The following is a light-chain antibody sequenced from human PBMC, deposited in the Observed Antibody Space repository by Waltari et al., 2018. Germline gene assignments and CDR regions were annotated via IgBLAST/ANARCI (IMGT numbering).Light chain of an antibody. Sequence: QSALTQPASVSGSPGQSITISCTGPSNDIGNYNLFAWYQQHPGKAPKLMIYEVYNRPSGVSNRLSGAKSGNTASLTIFGLQAEDEADYYCCSYAGRSTWVFGGGTKVTVL. CDR3: CSYAGRSTWV. V-gene: IGLV2-23*02. CDR2: EVY. J-gene: IGLJ3*02. CDR1: SNDIGNYNL.